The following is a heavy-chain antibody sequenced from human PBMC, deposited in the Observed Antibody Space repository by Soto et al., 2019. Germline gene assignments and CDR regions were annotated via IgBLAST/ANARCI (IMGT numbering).Heavy chain of an antibody. CDR1: GFTFSSYA. CDR2: ISGSGGST. J-gene: IGHJ5*02. CDR3: AKNPGSRLGEFENNWFDP. Sequence: PGGSLRLSCAASGFTFSSYAMSWVRQAPGKGLEWVSAISGSGGSTYYADSVKGRFTISRDNSKNTLYLQMNSLRAEDTAVYYCAKNPGSRLGEFENNWFDPWGQGTLVTVSS. D-gene: IGHD3-16*01. V-gene: IGHV3-23*01.